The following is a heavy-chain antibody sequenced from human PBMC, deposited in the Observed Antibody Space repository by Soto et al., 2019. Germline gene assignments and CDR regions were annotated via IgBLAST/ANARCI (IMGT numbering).Heavy chain of an antibody. CDR3: AKVTRVRGVIRYFDY. CDR1: GFTFDDYA. J-gene: IGHJ4*02. Sequence: GGSLRLSCAASGFTFDDYAMHWVRQAPGKGLEWVSGISWNSGSIGYADSVKGRFTISRDNAKNSLYLQMNSLRAEDTALYYCAKVTRVRGVIRYFDYWGQGTLVTVSS. CDR2: ISWNSGSI. D-gene: IGHD3-10*01. V-gene: IGHV3-9*01.